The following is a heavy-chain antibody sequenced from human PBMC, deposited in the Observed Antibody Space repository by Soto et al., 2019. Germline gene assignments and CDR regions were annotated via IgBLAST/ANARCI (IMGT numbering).Heavy chain of an antibody. CDR1: GFTFSNAW. V-gene: IGHV3-15*01. J-gene: IGHJ6*03. Sequence: GGSLRLSCAASGFTFSNAWMSWVRQAPGKGLEWVGRIKSKTDGGTTDYAAPVKGRFTISRDDSKNTLYLQMNSLKTEDTAVYYCTTDRSGSVRKGMDVWGKGTTVTVSS. CDR3: TTDRSGSVRKGMDV. CDR2: IKSKTDGGTT. D-gene: IGHD3-10*01.